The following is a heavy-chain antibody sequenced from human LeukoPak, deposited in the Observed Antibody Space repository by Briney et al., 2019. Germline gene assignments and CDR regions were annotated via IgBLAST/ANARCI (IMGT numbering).Heavy chain of an antibody. CDR1: GFTFSSYG. V-gene: IGHV3-30*18. J-gene: IGHJ4*02. Sequence: GGSLRLSCAASGFTFSSYGMHWVRQAPGKGLEWVAVISHDGSNKYYADSVKGRFTISRDNSKNTLYLQMNSLRAEDTAVYYCAKDLTSISSSWATKSDYWGQGTLVTVSS. D-gene: IGHD6-13*01. CDR3: AKDLTSISSSWATKSDY. CDR2: ISHDGSNK.